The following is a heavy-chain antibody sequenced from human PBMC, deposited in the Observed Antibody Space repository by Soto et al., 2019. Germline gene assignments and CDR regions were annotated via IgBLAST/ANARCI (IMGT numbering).Heavy chain of an antibody. CDR1: GFTVSNHY. J-gene: IGHJ4*02. CDR3: ARDFYDLSYKFDY. Sequence: EVQLVESGGGLVQPGGSLRLSCAASGFTVSNHYMAWVRQAPGQGLAWVSVIHTGGSTYYADSVKGRFSIYRENSKNTLYLQMSSLRAEDTAVYYCARDFYDLSYKFDYWGQGTLVTVSS. V-gene: IGHV3-66*01. D-gene: IGHD3-3*01. CDR2: IHTGGST.